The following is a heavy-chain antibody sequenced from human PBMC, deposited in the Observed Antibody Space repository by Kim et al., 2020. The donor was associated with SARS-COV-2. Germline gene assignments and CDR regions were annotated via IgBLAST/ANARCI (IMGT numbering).Heavy chain of an antibody. V-gene: IGHV4-39*07. CDR2: IYYSGST. Sequence: SETLSLTCTVSGGSISSSSYYWGWIRQPPGKGLEWIGSIYYSGSTYYNPSLKSRVTISVDTSKNQFSLKLSSVTAADTAVYYCARGKNAGAGVNWFDPWGQGTLVTVSS. CDR1: GGSISSSSYY. D-gene: IGHD3-10*01. J-gene: IGHJ5*02. CDR3: ARGKNAGAGVNWFDP.